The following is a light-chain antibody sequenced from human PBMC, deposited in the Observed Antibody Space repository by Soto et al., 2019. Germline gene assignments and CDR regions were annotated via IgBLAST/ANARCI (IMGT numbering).Light chain of an antibody. CDR3: QQYYGTPWT. CDR1: QSVLYSSDNKNY. J-gene: IGKJ1*01. V-gene: IGKV4-1*01. CDR2: WAS. Sequence: IVMTQSPDSVAVSLGERATINCKSSQSVLYSSDNKNYLAWYQQKPGQSPKLLIYWASTRESGVPDLFSGSGSGTDFTLTISSLQAEDVAVYYCQQYYGTPWTVGQGTKVEIK.